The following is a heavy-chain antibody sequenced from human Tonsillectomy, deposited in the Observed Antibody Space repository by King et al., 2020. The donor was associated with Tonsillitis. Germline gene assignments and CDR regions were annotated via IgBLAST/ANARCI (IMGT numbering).Heavy chain of an antibody. Sequence: QLQLQESGPGLVKPSETLSLTCAVSGGSISSSPYYWGWSRQPPGKGLEWHGSFYYSGKTSYNPSLKNRVTISVDTSKNPFSLSLTSVTAADTAVYYCARDYGLNWGQGTLVTVSS. CDR3: ARDYGLN. CDR1: GGSISSSPYY. CDR2: FYYSGKT. J-gene: IGHJ4*02. V-gene: IGHV4-39*01. D-gene: IGHD4-17*01.